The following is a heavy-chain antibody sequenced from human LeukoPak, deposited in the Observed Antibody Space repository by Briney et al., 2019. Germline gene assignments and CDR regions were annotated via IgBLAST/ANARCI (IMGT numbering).Heavy chain of an antibody. J-gene: IGHJ6*03. Sequence: GASVKVSCRASGYTFTGYYMYWVRQAPGQGLEWMGWINPKSGGTNYAQKFQGRVTMTRDTSTSTVYMELSSLRSEDTAVYYCARGTTVTTSYYYYYMDVWGKGTTVTVSS. V-gene: IGHV1-2*02. D-gene: IGHD4-17*01. CDR3: ARGTTVTTSYYYYYMDV. CDR2: INPKSGGT. CDR1: GYTFTGYY.